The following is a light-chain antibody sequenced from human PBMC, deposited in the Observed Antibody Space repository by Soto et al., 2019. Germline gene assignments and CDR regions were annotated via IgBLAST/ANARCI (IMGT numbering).Light chain of an antibody. Sequence: DIQMTQSPSTLSASVGDRVTIACRASQSVNTWLAWYQKKPGKPPKLLIYDASSLQSGVPSRFSGSGSGTEFPLTISSLQPDDFATYYCQQYNSDWKFGQGTKVEIK. CDR3: QQYNSDWK. CDR2: DAS. CDR1: QSVNTW. V-gene: IGKV1-5*01. J-gene: IGKJ1*01.